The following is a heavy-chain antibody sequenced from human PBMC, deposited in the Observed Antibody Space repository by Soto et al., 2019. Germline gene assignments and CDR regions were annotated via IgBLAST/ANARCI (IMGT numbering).Heavy chain of an antibody. V-gene: IGHV3-21*01. CDR3: VRAGEESQRRPEYYYYYGMDV. Sequence: GGSLRLSCAASGFTFSSYSMNWVRQAPGKGLEWVSSISSSSSYIYYADSVKGRFTISRDNAKNSLYLQMNSLRAEDTAVYYCVRAGEESQRRPEYYYYYGMDVWGQGTTVTVSS. CDR1: GFTFSSYS. CDR2: ISSSSSYI. J-gene: IGHJ6*02.